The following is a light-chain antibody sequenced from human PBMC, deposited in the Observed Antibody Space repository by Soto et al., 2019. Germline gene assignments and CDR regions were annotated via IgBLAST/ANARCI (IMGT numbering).Light chain of an antibody. Sequence: DIQMTQAPSSLSASVGDRVTITFRTSPSINNYLNWYQQKPGKAPTLLIYAASSLQSGVPSRFSGSGSGTDFTLTISSLQPEDFATYYCQQSYSTPSFGGGTKVDIK. CDR3: QQSYSTPS. CDR1: PSINNY. V-gene: IGKV1-39*01. J-gene: IGKJ4*01. CDR2: AAS.